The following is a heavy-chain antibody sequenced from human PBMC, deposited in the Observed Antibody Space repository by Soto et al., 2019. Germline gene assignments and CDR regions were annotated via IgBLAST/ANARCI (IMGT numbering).Heavy chain of an antibody. Sequence: QVQLVQSGAEVKKPGSSVKVSCKASGGTFSSYAISWVRQAPGQGLEWMGGISPIPGTANYAQKFPVRVTITADESTSTAYMELSSLRSEDTALYYCARSQGSSTSLEIYYYYYYGMEVWGQGTTVTVSS. J-gene: IGHJ6*02. CDR3: ARSQGSSTSLEIYYYYYYGMEV. CDR2: ISPIPGTA. CDR1: GGTFSSYA. D-gene: IGHD2-2*01. V-gene: IGHV1-69*01.